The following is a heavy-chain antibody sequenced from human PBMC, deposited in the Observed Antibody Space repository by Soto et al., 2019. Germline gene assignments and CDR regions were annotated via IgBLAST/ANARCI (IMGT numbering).Heavy chain of an antibody. J-gene: IGHJ5*02. CDR3: AKEHTFDP. CDR1: GGSISSYY. CDR2: IHTSGTT. Sequence: QVQLQESGPGLVKPSETLSLTCTVSGGSISSYYWNWIRQPAGKGLEWLGRIHTSGTTYYNPALKSGVTMSVDTSKNQFSVKLRSVTAADTAVYSCAKEHTFDPWGPGTLVTVSS. V-gene: IGHV4-4*07.